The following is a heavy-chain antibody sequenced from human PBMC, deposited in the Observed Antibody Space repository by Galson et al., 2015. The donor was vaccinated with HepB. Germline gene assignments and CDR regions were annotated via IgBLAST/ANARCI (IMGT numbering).Heavy chain of an antibody. D-gene: IGHD3-16*02. Sequence: SLRLSCAASGFTFSHHGMHWVRQAPGKGLDWVAFIRYDGSNEYYADSVKGRFSISRDDSKNTVYLQMNSLRAEDTAVYYCAKIGSWGSYRRDGFDIWGQGTMVTVSS. CDR3: AKIGSWGSYRRDGFDI. V-gene: IGHV3-30*02. CDR1: GFTFSHHG. J-gene: IGHJ3*02. CDR2: IRYDGSNE.